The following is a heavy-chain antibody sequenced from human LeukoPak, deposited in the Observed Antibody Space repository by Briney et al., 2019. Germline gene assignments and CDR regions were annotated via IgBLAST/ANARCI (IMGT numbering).Heavy chain of an antibody. Sequence: SETLSLTCAVSGGSISSSNWWSWVRQPPGKGLEWIGEIYHSGSTNFNPSLKSRVTISVDKSKNQFSLKLSSVTAADTAVYYCARNYYGSGSYLVWDYWGQGTLVTVSS. CDR1: GGSISSSNW. V-gene: IGHV4-4*02. CDR2: IYHSGST. D-gene: IGHD3-10*01. CDR3: ARNYYGSGSYLVWDY. J-gene: IGHJ4*02.